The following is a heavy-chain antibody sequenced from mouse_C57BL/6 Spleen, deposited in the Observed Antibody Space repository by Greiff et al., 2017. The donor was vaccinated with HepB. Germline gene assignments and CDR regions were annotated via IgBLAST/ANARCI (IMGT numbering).Heavy chain of an antibody. J-gene: IGHJ3*01. CDR2: IYPGDGDT. V-gene: IGHV1-80*01. CDR1: GYAFSSYW. D-gene: IGHD1-1*01. CDR3: ARPFYYGSPWFAY. Sequence: QVQLQQSGAELVKPGASVKISCKASGYAFSSYWMNWVKQRPGKGLEWIGHIYPGDGDTNYNGKLKGKATLTADKSSSTAYMQLSSLTSEDSAVYFCARPFYYGSPWFAYWGQGTLVTVSA.